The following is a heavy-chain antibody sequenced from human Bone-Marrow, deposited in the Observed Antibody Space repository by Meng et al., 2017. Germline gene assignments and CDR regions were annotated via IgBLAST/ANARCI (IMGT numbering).Heavy chain of an antibody. D-gene: IGHD3-10*01. V-gene: IGHV3-21*01. CDR3: ARDALTMVRGVISD. Sequence: GESLKISCAASGFTFSSYTMNWVRQAPGKGLEWVSSISSSSSYIYYADSVKGRFNISRDNAKNSLYLQMNSLGAEDTAVYYCARDALTMVRGVISDGGQGTLVTVSS. CDR1: GFTFSSYT. J-gene: IGHJ4*02. CDR2: ISSSSSYI.